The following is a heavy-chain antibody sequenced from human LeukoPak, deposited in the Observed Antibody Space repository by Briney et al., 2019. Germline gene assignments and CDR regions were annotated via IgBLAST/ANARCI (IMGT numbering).Heavy chain of an antibody. CDR3: ARMDIAVASIFDF. V-gene: IGHV3-7*01. D-gene: IGHD6-19*01. CDR2: IKQDGSEK. Sequence: GGSLRLSCAASGFTFSSYWMSWVRQAPGKGLEWVANIKQDGSEKDYVDSVKGRFTISRGSPKNSLYLQMNSLRAEDTAVYYCARMDIAVASIFDFWGQGTLVTVSS. J-gene: IGHJ4*02. CDR1: GFTFSSYW.